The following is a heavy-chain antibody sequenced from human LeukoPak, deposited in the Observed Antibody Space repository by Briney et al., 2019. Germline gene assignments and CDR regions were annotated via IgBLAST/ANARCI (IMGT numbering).Heavy chain of an antibody. CDR3: ARRGYCSGGSCYREYDY. D-gene: IGHD2-15*01. J-gene: IGHJ4*02. CDR1: GYTFTSYG. Sequence: ASVTVSCKASGYTFTSYGISWVRQAPGQGLEWMGWISAYNGNTNYAQKLQGRVTMTTDTSTSTAYMELRSLRSDDTAVYYCARRGYCSGGSCYREYDYWGQGTLVTVSS. V-gene: IGHV1-18*04. CDR2: ISAYNGNT.